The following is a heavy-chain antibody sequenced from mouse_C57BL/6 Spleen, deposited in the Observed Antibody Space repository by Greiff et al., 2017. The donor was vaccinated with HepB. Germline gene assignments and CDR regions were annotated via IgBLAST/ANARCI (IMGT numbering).Heavy chain of an antibody. Sequence: EVMLVESGGGLVKPGGSLKLSCAASGFTFSSYTMSWVRQTPEKRLEWVATISGGGGNTYYPDSVKGRFTISRDNAKNTLYLQMSSLRSEDTALYYCARHTAQATGYWGQGTTLTVSS. D-gene: IGHD3-2*02. CDR3: ARHTAQATGY. CDR2: ISGGGGNT. V-gene: IGHV5-9*01. CDR1: GFTFSSYT. J-gene: IGHJ2*01.